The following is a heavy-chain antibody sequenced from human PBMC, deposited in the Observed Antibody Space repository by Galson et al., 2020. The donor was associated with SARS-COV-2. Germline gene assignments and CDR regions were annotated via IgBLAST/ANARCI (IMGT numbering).Heavy chain of an antibody. CDR3: ARYSYSSGWYGGLFDY. CDR1: GFTFSSYA. J-gene: IGHJ4*02. Sequence: GGSLRLSCAASGFTFSSYAMHWVRQAPGKGLEWVAVISYDGSNKYYADSVKGRFTISRDNSKNTLYLQMNSLRAEDTAVYYCARYSYSSGWYGGLFDYWGQGTLVTVSS. V-gene: IGHV3-30*04. CDR2: ISYDGSNK. D-gene: IGHD6-19*01.